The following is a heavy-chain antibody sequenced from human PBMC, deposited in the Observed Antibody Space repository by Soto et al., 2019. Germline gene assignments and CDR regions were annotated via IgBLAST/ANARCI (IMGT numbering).Heavy chain of an antibody. CDR1: GGSISSSSYY. D-gene: IGHD1-26*01. V-gene: IGHV4-39*01. J-gene: IGHJ4*02. CDR3: ARGLITGSQYSGGCYYFDS. Sequence: SETLSLTCTVSGGSISSSSYYWGWIRQPPGKGLEWIGSIYYSGSTSYNPTLKSRVTISVDTSKNQFSLKLSSVTAADTAVYYCARGLITGSQYSGGCYYFDSLGQGSQVTVFS. CDR2: IYYSGST.